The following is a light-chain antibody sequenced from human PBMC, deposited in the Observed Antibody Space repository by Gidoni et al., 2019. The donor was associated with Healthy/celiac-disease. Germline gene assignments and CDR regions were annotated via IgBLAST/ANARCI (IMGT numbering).Light chain of an antibody. CDR3: QQYNSYLFT. CDR1: QSISSW. J-gene: IGKJ3*01. V-gene: IGKV1-5*01. CDR2: DAS. Sequence: DIQMTQSPSTLSASVGDRVTITCRASQSISSWLAWYQQKPGKAPKLLIYDASSLESGVPSRFSGSGSGTEFTLTISSLQPDDFAPYYCQQYNSYLFTFXPXTKVDIK.